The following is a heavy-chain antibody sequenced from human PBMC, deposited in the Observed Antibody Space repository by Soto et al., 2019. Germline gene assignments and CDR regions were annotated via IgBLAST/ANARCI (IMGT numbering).Heavy chain of an antibody. D-gene: IGHD3-3*01. V-gene: IGHV4-59*08. J-gene: IGHJ4*02. Sequence: SETLSLTCSVSGASISAYDYSWIRQTPGKGLEWVGYIYYTGTSKYNPSLKSRVTISVDSSKNQFSLKLDSVTAADTAVYYCARLGGYYQAFDNWGQGTLVTVSS. CDR3: ARLGGYYQAFDN. CDR2: IYYTGTS. CDR1: GASISAYD.